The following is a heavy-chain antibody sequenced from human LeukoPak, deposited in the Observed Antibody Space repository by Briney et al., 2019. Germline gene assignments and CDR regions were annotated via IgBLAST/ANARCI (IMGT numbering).Heavy chain of an antibody. J-gene: IGHJ4*02. D-gene: IGHD1-26*01. CDR3: ARGGRSGSYTYYFDY. V-gene: IGHV4-59*13. Sequence: ASETLSLTCTVSGGTISGYYWSWLRQPPGEGLEWIANVHYSGTTNYSPSLKSRVTISVDSSKKQFSLKLTSVTAADTAVYYCARGGRSGSYTYYFDYWGLGSLVTVSS. CDR1: GGTISGYY. CDR2: VHYSGTT.